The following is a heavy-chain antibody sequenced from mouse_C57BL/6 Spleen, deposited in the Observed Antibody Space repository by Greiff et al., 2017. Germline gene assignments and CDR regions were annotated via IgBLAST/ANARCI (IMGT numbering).Heavy chain of an antibody. V-gene: IGHV1-82*01. CDR2: IYPGDGDT. J-gene: IGHJ1*03. CDR1: GYAFSSSW. CDR3: ASNYYYCSSYGYFDV. Sequence: QAQPQQSGPELVKPGASVKISCKASGYAFSSSWMNWVKQRPGKGLEWIGRIYPGDGDTNYNGKFKGKATLTADKSSSTAYMQLSSLTSEDSAVYYCASNYYYCSSYGYFDVWGKGTTVTVSS. D-gene: IGHD1-1*01.